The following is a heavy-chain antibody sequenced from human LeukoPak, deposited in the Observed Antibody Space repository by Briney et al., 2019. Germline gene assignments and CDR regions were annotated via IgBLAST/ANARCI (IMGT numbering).Heavy chain of an antibody. D-gene: IGHD3-10*01. CDR3: ARYYYGSGSYYYFDS. V-gene: IGHV4-39*01. CDR1: GGSISSNSYY. J-gene: IGHJ4*02. Sequence: SETLSLTCTVSGGSISSNSYYWGWIRQPPGKGLEWIGSIYYSGSTYYNPSLKSRVTISVDTSKNQFSLKLSSVTAADTAVYYCARYYYGSGSYYYFDSWGQGTLVTVSS. CDR2: IYYSGST.